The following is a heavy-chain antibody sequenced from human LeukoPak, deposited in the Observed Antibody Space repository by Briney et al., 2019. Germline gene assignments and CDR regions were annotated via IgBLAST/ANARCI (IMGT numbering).Heavy chain of an antibody. CDR3: ARDLRPDYYDSSGYPDAFDI. V-gene: IGHV7-4-1*02. Sequence: ASVKVSCKASGYAFTSYAMNWVRQTPGQGLEWMGWINTNTGNPTYAQGFTGRLVFSLDTSVSTAYLQISSLRAEDTAVYYCARDLRPDYYDSSGYPDAFDIWGQGTMVTVSS. D-gene: IGHD3-22*01. J-gene: IGHJ3*02. CDR2: INTNTGNP. CDR1: GYAFTSYA.